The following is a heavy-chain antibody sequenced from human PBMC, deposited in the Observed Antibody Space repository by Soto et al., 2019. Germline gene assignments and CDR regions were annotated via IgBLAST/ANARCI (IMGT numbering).Heavy chain of an antibody. CDR2: INPSGGST. Sequence: GASVKVSCKASGYTFTSYYMHWVRQAPGQGLEWMGIINPSGGSTGYAQKFQGRVTMTRDTSTSTVYMELSSLRSEDTAVYYCARDRGSSGYDLPHGVGGMDVWGQGTTVTVSS. V-gene: IGHV1-46*01. CDR1: GYTFTSYY. CDR3: ARDRGSSGYDLPHGVGGMDV. J-gene: IGHJ6*02. D-gene: IGHD5-12*01.